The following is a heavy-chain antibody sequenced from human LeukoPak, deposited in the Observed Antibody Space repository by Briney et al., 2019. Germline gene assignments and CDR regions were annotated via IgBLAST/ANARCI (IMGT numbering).Heavy chain of an antibody. D-gene: IGHD6-19*01. CDR3: ARDRWSSGWYDVYYYGMDV. J-gene: IGHJ6*02. V-gene: IGHV1-69*04. CDR2: IIPILGIA. Sequence: SVKLSCKASGGTFSSYAISWVRQAPGQGLEWMGRIIPILGIANYAQKFQGRVTITADKSTSTAYMELSSMRSEDTAVYYCARDRWSSGWYDVYYYGMDVWGQGTTVTVSS. CDR1: GGTFSSYA.